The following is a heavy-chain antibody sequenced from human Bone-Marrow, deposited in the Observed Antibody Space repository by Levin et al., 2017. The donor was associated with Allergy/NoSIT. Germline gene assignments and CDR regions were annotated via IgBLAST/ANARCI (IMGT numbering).Heavy chain of an antibody. Sequence: SVKVSCKASGSTFSTFEMNWLRQAPGQGPEWMGGIIPLFGTANYAQKLRGRVTLTPDTPTSTAYMELSGLSSEDAAVYYCAREMGVKTPAFDAWGQGTLVTVSS. CDR2: IIPLFGTA. CDR1: GSTFSTFE. V-gene: IGHV1-69*06. D-gene: IGHD3-10*01. CDR3: AREMGVKTPAFDA. J-gene: IGHJ4*02.